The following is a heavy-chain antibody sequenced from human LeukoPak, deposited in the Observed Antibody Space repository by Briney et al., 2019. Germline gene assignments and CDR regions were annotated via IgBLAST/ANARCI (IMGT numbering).Heavy chain of an antibody. CDR1: GGSISSSRYY. CDR2: IYYSGSS. Sequence: PSETLSLTCTVSGGSISSSRYYWGWIRQPPGKGLEWIGNIYYSGSSYDNPSLKSRVTISVDTSKNQFSLKLNSVTAADTAVYFCARYTYFYDTSGFGDAFDIWGQGTMVTVSS. V-gene: IGHV4-39*01. J-gene: IGHJ3*02. D-gene: IGHD3-22*01. CDR3: ARYTYFYDTSGFGDAFDI.